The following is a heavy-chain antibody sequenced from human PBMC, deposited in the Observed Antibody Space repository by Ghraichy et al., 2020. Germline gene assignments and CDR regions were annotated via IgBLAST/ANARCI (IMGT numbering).Heavy chain of an antibody. V-gene: IGHV4-39*01. CDR1: GGSISSSSYY. CDR3: ARHISGYHNTGWFAP. CDR2: IYYSGIT. J-gene: IGHJ5*02. D-gene: IGHD5-12*01. Sequence: SETLSLTCTVSGGSISSSSYYWGWIRQPPGKGLEWIGSIYYSGITYYNPSLKSRVTISVDTSKNQFSLKLSSVTAVDTAVYYCARHISGYHNTGWFAPWGQGTLVTVSS.